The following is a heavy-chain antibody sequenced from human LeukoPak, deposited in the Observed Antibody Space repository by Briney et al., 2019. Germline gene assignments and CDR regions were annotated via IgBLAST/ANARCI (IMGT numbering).Heavy chain of an antibody. CDR3: AREKGSNHYYGSGSSGSDAFDI. CDR1: GFTFSSYW. D-gene: IGHD3-10*01. CDR2: IKQDGSEK. J-gene: IGHJ3*02. Sequence: GGSLRLSCAASGFTFSSYWMSWVRQAPGKGLEGVADIKQDGSEKYYVDSVKGRFTISRDNAKNSLYLQMNSLRGEDTAVYYCAREKGSNHYYGSGSSGSDAFDIWGQGTMVTVSS. V-gene: IGHV3-7*03.